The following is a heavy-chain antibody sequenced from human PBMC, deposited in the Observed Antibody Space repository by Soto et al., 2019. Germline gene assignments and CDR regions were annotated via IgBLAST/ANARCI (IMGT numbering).Heavy chain of an antibody. CDR3: TVSRWAAHAYYYYYGMDV. D-gene: IGHD6-19*01. Sequence: EVQLVESGGGLVKSGGSLRLSCAASGFTFNNAWMSWVRQAPGKGLEWVGRIKSTVDGGTTDYAAPVKGRFTISRDDSRNTLDLQMNSLKTEDTGVYYCTVSRWAAHAYYYYYGMDVWGQGATVTVSS. CDR1: GFTFNNAW. V-gene: IGHV3-15*01. J-gene: IGHJ6*02. CDR2: IKSTVDGGTT.